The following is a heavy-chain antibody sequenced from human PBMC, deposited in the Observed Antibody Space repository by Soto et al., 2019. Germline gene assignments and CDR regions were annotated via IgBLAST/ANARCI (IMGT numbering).Heavy chain of an antibody. CDR2: IIYDGSTK. CDR1: GFTFSSYG. D-gene: IGHD3-10*01. J-gene: IGHJ4*02. Sequence: QVQLVESGGGVVQPGRSLRLSCAASGFTFSSYGMHWVRQAPGKGLEWVAVIIYDGSTKYYADSVKGRFTISRDNSKSTLYLQMNSLRPEDTTVYYCAKDRMGAGVRGYFDYWGQGTLVIVSS. V-gene: IGHV3-30*18. CDR3: AKDRMGAGVRGYFDY.